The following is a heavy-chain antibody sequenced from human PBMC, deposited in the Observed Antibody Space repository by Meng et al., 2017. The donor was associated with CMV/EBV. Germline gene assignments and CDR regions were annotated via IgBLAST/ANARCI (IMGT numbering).Heavy chain of an antibody. CDR3: ARDLGIVVVPADYYYGMDV. J-gene: IGHJ6*02. CDR1: GYSISSGYY. D-gene: IGHD2-2*01. Sequence: GSLRLSCTVSGYSISSGYYWGWIRQPPGKGLEWIGSIYHSGSTYYNPSLKSRVTISVDTSKNQFSLKLSSVTAADTAVYYCARDLGIVVVPADYYYGMDVWGQGTTVTVSS. V-gene: IGHV4-38-2*02. CDR2: IYHSGST.